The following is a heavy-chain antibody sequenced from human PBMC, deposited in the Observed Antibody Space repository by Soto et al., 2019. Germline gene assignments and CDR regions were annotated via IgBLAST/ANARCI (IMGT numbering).Heavy chain of an antibody. D-gene: IGHD3-3*02. J-gene: IGHJ3*02. CDR1: GYTFSAYT. CDR2: INAGSGTT. CDR3: ARDTETLGPRADDALDI. Sequence: ASVKVSCKATGYTFSAYTMNWVRQAPGQSLEWMGWINAGSGTTKYSQNFQGRVSITRDTSASTVYMELTGLTSEDTAVYYCARDTETLGPRADDALDIWGQGTMVTVSS. V-gene: IGHV1-3*01.